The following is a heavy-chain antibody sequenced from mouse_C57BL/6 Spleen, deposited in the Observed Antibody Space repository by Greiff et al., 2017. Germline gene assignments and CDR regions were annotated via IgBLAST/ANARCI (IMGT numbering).Heavy chain of an antibody. V-gene: IGHV1-85*01. J-gene: IGHJ4*01. D-gene: IGHD1-1*01. Sequence: QVQLQQSGPELVKPGASVKLSCKASGYTFTSYDINWVKQRPGQGLEWIGWIYPRDGSTKYNEKFKGKATLTVDTSSSTAYMELHSLTSEDSAVYFCARRITAVVAHYARDYWGQGTSVTVSS. CDR1: GYTFTSYD. CDR3: ARRITAVVAHYARDY. CDR2: IYPRDGST.